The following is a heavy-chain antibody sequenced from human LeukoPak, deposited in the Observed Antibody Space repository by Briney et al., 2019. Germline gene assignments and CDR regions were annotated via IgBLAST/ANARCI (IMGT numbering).Heavy chain of an antibody. CDR3: ARDLVSRGATRDAFDI. D-gene: IGHD1-26*01. CDR1: GYTFTSYY. CDR2: INPSGGST. Sequence: GASVKVSCKASGYTFTSYYMHWVRQAPGQGLEWMGIINPSGGSTSYAQKFQGRVTMTRDTSTSTVYMELSSLRSEDTAVYYCARDLVSRGATRDAFDIWGQGTMVTVSS. V-gene: IGHV1-46*01. J-gene: IGHJ3*02.